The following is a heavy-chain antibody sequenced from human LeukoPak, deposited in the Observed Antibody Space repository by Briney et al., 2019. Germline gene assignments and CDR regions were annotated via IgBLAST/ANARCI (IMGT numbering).Heavy chain of an antibody. CDR1: GFTFNNYA. J-gene: IGHJ4*02. Sequence: GGSLRLSCAASGFTFNNYAMSWVRQAPGKGLEWVSSITGIYGGPYYAESVKGRFTISRDNSKNTLYLQVNSLRVEDTAVYYCALRDAYNQRGYWGQGTLVTVSS. V-gene: IGHV3-23*01. D-gene: IGHD5-24*01. CDR2: ITGIYGGP. CDR3: ALRDAYNQRGY.